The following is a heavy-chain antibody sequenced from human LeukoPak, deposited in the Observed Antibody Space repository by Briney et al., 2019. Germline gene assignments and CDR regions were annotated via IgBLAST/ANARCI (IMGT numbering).Heavy chain of an antibody. Sequence: SETLSLTCSVSGGSISGYCWSLIRQPPGRGLEWIGYVCDSGNTNYNPSLKSRVTISVDTSKKQFSLKLSSLTAADTAVYYCARGYGYHLYWGQGTLVTVSS. V-gene: IGHV4-59*01. CDR1: GGSISGYC. CDR3: ARGYGYHLY. CDR2: VCDSGNT. J-gene: IGHJ4*02. D-gene: IGHD5-18*01.